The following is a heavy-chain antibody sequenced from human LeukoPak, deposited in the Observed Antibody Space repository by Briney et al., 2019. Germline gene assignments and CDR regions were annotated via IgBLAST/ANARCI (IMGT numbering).Heavy chain of an antibody. J-gene: IGHJ4*02. CDR1: GFTFSDYY. CDR2: ISSSGSTI. Sequence: GGSLRLPCAASGFTFSDYYMSWIRQAPGKGLEWVSYISSSGSTIYYADSVKGRFTISRDNAKNSLYLQMNSLRAEDTAVYYCARAPIPYDFWSGYYSYFDYWGQGTLVTVSS. V-gene: IGHV3-11*01. D-gene: IGHD3-3*01. CDR3: ARAPIPYDFWSGYYSYFDY.